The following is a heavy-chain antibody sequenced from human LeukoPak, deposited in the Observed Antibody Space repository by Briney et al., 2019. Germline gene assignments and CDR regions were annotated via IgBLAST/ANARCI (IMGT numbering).Heavy chain of an antibody. CDR1: GYTFTGYY. D-gene: IGHD3-3*01. Sequence: GAPVKVSCKASGYTFTGYYMHWVRQAPGQGLEWMGIINPSGGSTSYAQKFQGRVTMTRDTSTSTVYMELSSLRSEDTAVYYCARDRDGVLRFLEWTPPGGYWGQGTLVTVSS. J-gene: IGHJ4*02. V-gene: IGHV1-46*01. CDR3: ARDRDGVLRFLEWTPPGGY. CDR2: INPSGGST.